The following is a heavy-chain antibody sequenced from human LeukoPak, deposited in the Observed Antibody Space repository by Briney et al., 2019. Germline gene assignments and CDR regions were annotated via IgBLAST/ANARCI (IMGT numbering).Heavy chain of an antibody. V-gene: IGHV4-34*01. CDR2: INHSGST. Sequence: SETLSLTCAVYGGSFSGYYWSWIRQPPGKGLEWIGEINHSGSTNYNPSLKSRVTISVDTSKNQFSLKLSSVTAADTAVYYCARGRGVVVLAAHYYYYYMDVWGKGTTVTVSS. CDR1: GGSFSGYY. CDR3: ARGRGVVVLAAHYYYYYMDV. D-gene: IGHD2-2*01. J-gene: IGHJ6*03.